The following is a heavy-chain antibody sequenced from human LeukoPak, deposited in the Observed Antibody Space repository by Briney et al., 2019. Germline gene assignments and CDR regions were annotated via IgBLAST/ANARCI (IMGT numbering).Heavy chain of an antibody. Sequence: GGSLRLSCAASGFTFSSYAMSWVRQTPGKGLEWVSAISGSGGSTYYADSVKGRFTISRDNSKNTLYLQMNSLRAEDTAVYYCATGRTIVVVPAAMPDYWGQGTLVTVSS. CDR2: ISGSGGST. CDR3: ATGRTIVVVPAAMPDY. V-gene: IGHV3-23*01. J-gene: IGHJ4*02. CDR1: GFTFSSYA. D-gene: IGHD2-2*01.